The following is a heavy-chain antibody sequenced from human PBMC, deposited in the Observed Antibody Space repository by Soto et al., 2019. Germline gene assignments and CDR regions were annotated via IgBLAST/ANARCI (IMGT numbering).Heavy chain of an antibody. V-gene: IGHV3-30*03. CDR1: GFTFYTSA. CDR3: AMRVGATDY. D-gene: IGHD1-26*01. Sequence: QVQLVESGGGVVRPGRSLRLSCAASGFTFYTSALHWVRQAPGKGLEWVTFISYDGNSKYYTDSVKGRFTISRDNSKNTLYLQMNSLRAEDTAVYYCAMRVGATDYWGQGTLVIVSS. CDR2: ISYDGNSK. J-gene: IGHJ4*02.